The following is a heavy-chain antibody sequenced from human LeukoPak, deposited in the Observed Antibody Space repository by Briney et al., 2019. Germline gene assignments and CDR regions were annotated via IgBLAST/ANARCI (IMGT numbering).Heavy chain of an antibody. CDR3: AKEGDTAMDTLFFDY. J-gene: IGHJ4*02. V-gene: IGHV3-21*04. CDR2: ISSSSSYI. Sequence: SGGSLRLSCAASGFTFSSYSMNWVRQAPGKGLEWVSSISSSSSYIYYADSVKGRFTISRDNAKNSLYLQMNSLRAEDTAVYYCAKEGDTAMDTLFFDYWGQGTLVTVSS. D-gene: IGHD5-18*01. CDR1: GFTFSSYS.